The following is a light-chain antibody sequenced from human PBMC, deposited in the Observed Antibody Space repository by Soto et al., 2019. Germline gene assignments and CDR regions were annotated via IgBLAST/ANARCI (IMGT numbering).Light chain of an antibody. J-gene: IGLJ2*01. CDR3: AAWDDSLSAYVI. Sequence: QSVLTQPPSASGAPGQRVTISCSGSSSNIGSNYVYWYQQLPGTAPKLLIYRNNQRPSGVPDRFSVSKSGTSASLAISGLRSEDEADYYCAAWDDSLSAYVIFGGGTKLTVL. CDR1: SSNIGSNY. CDR2: RNN. V-gene: IGLV1-47*01.